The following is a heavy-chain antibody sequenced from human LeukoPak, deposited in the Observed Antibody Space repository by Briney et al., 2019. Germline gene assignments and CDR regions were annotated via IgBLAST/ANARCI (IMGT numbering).Heavy chain of an antibody. CDR3: ARASILEWLSEVVDWFDP. Sequence: ASVKVSCKASGGTFSSCAISWVRQAPGQGLEWMGWINPNSGGTNYAQKFQGRVTMTRDTSISTAYMELSRLRSDDTAVYYCARASILEWLSEVVDWFDPWGQGTQVTVSS. D-gene: IGHD3-3*01. CDR1: GGTFSSCA. J-gene: IGHJ5*02. V-gene: IGHV1-2*02. CDR2: INPNSGGT.